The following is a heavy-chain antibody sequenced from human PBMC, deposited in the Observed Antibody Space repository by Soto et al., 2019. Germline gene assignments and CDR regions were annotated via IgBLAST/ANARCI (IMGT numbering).Heavy chain of an antibody. J-gene: IGHJ4*02. Sequence: SETLSLTCTVTGDSINNRSYYWGWIRQPPGKGLEWIGSIYYSGSTYNNPSLKSRVSMSVDTSKNQFSLKLRSVTAADTAPYYCARQRTSVVTQAYFDSWGQGSLVTV. D-gene: IGHD2-21*02. CDR3: ARQRTSVVTQAYFDS. CDR2: IYYSGST. V-gene: IGHV4-39*01. CDR1: GDSINNRSYY.